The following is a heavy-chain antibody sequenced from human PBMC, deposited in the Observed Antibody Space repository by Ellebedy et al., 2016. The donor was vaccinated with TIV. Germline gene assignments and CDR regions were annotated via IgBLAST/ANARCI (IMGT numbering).Heavy chain of an antibody. V-gene: IGHV1-69*13. D-gene: IGHD6-19*01. J-gene: IGHJ4*02. CDR2: IIPIFGTA. CDR1: GGTFSSYA. CDR3: ARGVAGTGPLHFDY. Sequence: SVKVSCXASGGTFSSYAISWVRQAPGQGLEWMGGIIPIFGTANYAQKFQGRVTITADESTSTAYMELSSLRSEDTAVYYCARGVAGTGPLHFDYWGQGTLVTVSS.